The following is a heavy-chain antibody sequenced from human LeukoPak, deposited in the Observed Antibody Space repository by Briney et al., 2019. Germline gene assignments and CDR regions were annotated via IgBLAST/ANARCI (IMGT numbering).Heavy chain of an antibody. CDR1: GGSISSRSNY. V-gene: IGHV4-39*01. J-gene: IGHJ4*02. CDR2: LYYSGST. Sequence: SETLSLTCTVSGGSISSRSNYWGWIRQPPGKGLEWIGSLYYSGSTYYNPSLKSRVTISVDTSKNQLSLKLSSVTAADTAVYSCARHGERGYSYGHDYWGQGTLVTVSS. CDR3: ARHGERGYSYGHDY. D-gene: IGHD5-18*01.